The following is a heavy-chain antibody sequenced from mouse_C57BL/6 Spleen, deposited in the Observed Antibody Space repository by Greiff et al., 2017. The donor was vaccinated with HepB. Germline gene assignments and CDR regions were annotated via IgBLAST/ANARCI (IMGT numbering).Heavy chain of an antibody. CDR1: GYSITSGYY. CDR3: ASGYYGSSYRYVDV. CDR2: ISYAGSN. J-gene: IGHJ1*03. Sequence: EVKLQESGPGLVKPSQSLSLTCSVTGYSITSGYYWNWIRQFPGNKLEWMGYISYAGSNNYNPSLKNRISITRDTSKNQFCLKLNSVTTEDTATYYCASGYYGSSYRYVDVWGTGTTVTVAS. D-gene: IGHD1-1*01. V-gene: IGHV3-6*01.